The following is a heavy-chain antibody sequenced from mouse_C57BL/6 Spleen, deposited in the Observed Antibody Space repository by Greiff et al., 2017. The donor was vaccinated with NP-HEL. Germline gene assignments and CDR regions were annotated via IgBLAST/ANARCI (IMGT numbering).Heavy chain of an antibody. CDR2: IYPGDGDT. CDR1: GYAFSSSW. Sequence: VQLQESGPELVKPGASVKISCKASGYAFSSSWMNWVKQRPGKGLEWIGRIYPGDGDTNYNGKFKGKATLTADKSSSTAYMQLSSLTSEDSAVYFCARWDDYGGMDYWGQGTSVTVSS. V-gene: IGHV1-82*01. CDR3: ARWDDYGGMDY. J-gene: IGHJ4*01. D-gene: IGHD2-4*01.